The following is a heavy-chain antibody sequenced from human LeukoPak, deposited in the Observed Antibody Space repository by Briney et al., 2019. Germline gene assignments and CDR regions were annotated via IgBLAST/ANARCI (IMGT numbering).Heavy chain of an antibody. Sequence: LETLSLTCTVSGGSISSYYWSWIRQPPGKGLEWIGYIYYSGSTNYNPSLKSRVTISVDTSKNQFSLKLSSVTAADTAVYYCARPGYDAFDIWGQGTMVTVSS. V-gene: IGHV4-59*08. D-gene: IGHD6-25*01. J-gene: IGHJ3*02. CDR2: IYYSGST. CDR3: ARPGYDAFDI. CDR1: GGSISSYY.